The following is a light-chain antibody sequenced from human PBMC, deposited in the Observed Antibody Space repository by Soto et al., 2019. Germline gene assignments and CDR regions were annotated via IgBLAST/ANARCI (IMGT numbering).Light chain of an antibody. Sequence: QSVLTQPPSASGTPGQRVTISCSGSGSNVGTSYVYWYQQLPGTAPKLLIYANDQRPSGVPDRFSGSKSGTSASLAISGLRYEDEADYYCAAWDDSLSARVFGGGTELTVL. CDR2: AND. V-gene: IGLV1-47*01. J-gene: IGLJ3*02. CDR1: GSNVGTSY. CDR3: AAWDDSLSARV.